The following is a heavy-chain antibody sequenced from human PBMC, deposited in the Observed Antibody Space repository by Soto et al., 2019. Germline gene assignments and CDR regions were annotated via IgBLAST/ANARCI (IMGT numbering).Heavy chain of an antibody. CDR1: GFTFNNYA. J-gene: IGHJ6*02. D-gene: IGHD4-17*01. CDR3: AKDSTVTTSLYSYYYGLDV. CDR2: ISGRGGST. Sequence: PGGSLRLSCAASGFTFNNYAMSWVRQAPDKGLEWVSAISGRGGSTYYADSVEGRFTISRDNSKNTLFLQMNSLRAEDTAVYYCAKDSTVTTSLYSYYYGLDVWGQGTTVTVSS. V-gene: IGHV3-23*01.